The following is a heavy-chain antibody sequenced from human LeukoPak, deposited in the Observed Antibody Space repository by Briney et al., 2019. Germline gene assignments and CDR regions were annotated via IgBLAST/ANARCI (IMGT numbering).Heavy chain of an antibody. V-gene: IGHV4-59*01. Sequence: SETLSLTCTVSGGSISSYYWSWIRQPPGKGLEWIGYIYYSGSTNYNPSLKSRVTISVDTSKNQSSLKLSSVTAADTAVYYCAREGYSYGYLGYYYYGMDVWGQGTTVTVSS. D-gene: IGHD5-18*01. CDR3: AREGYSYGYLGYYYYGMDV. CDR2: IYYSGST. J-gene: IGHJ6*02. CDR1: GGSISSYY.